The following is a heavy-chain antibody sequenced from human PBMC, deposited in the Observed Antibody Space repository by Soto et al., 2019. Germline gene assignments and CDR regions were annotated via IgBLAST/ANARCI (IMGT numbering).Heavy chain of an antibody. CDR1: GFSFNNYA. Sequence: LRLSCAASGFSFNNYAMRWVRQAPGKGLEWVAAISGSGGSINYAASVKGRFTVSRDNSKNTLYLQMNSLRAEDTAVYYCAKDRPPRGVYGDYFDSWGQGTLVTVSS. D-gene: IGHD2-8*01. J-gene: IGHJ4*02. CDR2: ISGSGGSI. CDR3: AKDRPPRGVYGDYFDS. V-gene: IGHV3-23*01.